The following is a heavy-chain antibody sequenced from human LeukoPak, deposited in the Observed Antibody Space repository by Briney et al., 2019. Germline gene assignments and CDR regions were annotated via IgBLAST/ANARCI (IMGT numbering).Heavy chain of an antibody. Sequence: GGSLRLSCAASGFTFSSYAMHWVRQAPGKGLEWVAAISYDGSNKYYADSVKGRFTISRDNSKNTLYLQMNSLRAEDTAVYYCARDPQGSTLYYFDYWGQGTLVTVSS. CDR1: GFTFSSYA. CDR2: ISYDGSNK. CDR3: ARDPQGSTLYYFDY. V-gene: IGHV3-30-3*01. D-gene: IGHD3-10*01. J-gene: IGHJ4*02.